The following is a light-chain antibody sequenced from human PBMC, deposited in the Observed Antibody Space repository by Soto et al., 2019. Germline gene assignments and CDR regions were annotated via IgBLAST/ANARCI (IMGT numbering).Light chain of an antibody. Sequence: DIQMTQSPSTLSASVGDRVTITCRASQSISSWLAWYQQKPGKAPKLLIYDASTLQTGAPSRFSGRASATDFTLTISSLQPEDVGTYFCQQTYGTPPWTFGQGTKVDIK. CDR2: DAS. CDR1: QSISSW. J-gene: IGKJ1*01. V-gene: IGKV1-5*01. CDR3: QQTYGTPPWT.